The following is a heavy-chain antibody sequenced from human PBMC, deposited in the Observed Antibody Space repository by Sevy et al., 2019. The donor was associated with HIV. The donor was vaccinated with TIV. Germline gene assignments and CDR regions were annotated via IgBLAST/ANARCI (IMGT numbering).Heavy chain of an antibody. J-gene: IGHJ4*02. D-gene: IGHD3-22*01. CDR2: FDPEDGKT. Sequence: ASVKVSCKVSGYTLTQLSMHWVRQAPGKGLEWMGSFDPEDGKTVHAQKFQGRVTMTEDTSTDIAYMELSSLRSEDTAMYYCATTKDYYVSSGSPFDYWGQGTLVTVSS. V-gene: IGHV1-24*01. CDR1: GYTLTQLS. CDR3: ATTKDYYVSSGSPFDY.